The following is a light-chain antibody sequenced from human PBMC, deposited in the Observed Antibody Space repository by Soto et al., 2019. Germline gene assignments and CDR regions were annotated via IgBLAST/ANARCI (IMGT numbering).Light chain of an antibody. Sequence: DIQMTQSPSSLSASVGDRVTITCRASQSIGTYLNWYLQKPGKAPKLLIYAASSLQGGVPSRFSGSGSGTDFTLTVSTLQPEDFANYYCQQSYTTPITFGQGTRLEIK. CDR2: AAS. V-gene: IGKV1-39*01. J-gene: IGKJ5*01. CDR3: QQSYTTPIT. CDR1: QSIGTY.